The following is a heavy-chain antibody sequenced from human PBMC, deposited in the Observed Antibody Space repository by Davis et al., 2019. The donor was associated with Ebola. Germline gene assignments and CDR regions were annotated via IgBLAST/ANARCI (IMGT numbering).Heavy chain of an antibody. CDR3: ARGWLRGGLDV. V-gene: IGHV6-1*01. J-gene: IGHJ6*04. CDR2: TYYSSKWYD. Sequence: HSQTLSLTCAISGDSVSSAGWNWIRQSPSRGLEWLGRTYYSSKWYDGYAESVKSRINISPDTSKNQFSLQLNSVTPEDTALYYCARGWLRGGLDVWGEGTTVTVSS. CDR1: GDSVSSAG. D-gene: IGHD5-18*01.